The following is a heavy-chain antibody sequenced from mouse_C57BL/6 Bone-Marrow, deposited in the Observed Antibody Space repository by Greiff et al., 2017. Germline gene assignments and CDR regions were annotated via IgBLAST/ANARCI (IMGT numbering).Heavy chain of an antibody. Sequence: VQLQQSGAELVRPGASVKLSCKASGYTFTDYYINWVKQRPGQGLEWIARIYPGSGNTYYNEKFKGKATLTAEKSSSTAYMQLSSLTSEDSAVYFCAREIYYGSYYYAMDYWGQGTSVTVSS. CDR2: IYPGSGNT. J-gene: IGHJ4*01. D-gene: IGHD2-2*01. CDR1: GYTFTDYY. CDR3: AREIYYGSYYYAMDY. V-gene: IGHV1-76*01.